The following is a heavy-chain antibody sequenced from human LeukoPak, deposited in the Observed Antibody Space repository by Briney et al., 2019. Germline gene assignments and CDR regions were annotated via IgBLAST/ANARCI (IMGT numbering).Heavy chain of an antibody. CDR1: GFTFTDFG. CDR3: ARDRVTTQYYYYYYGMDV. D-gene: IGHD4-17*01. V-gene: IGHV3-33*01. Sequence: VTSLRLSCAASGFTFTDFGMHWVRQAPGKGLEWVAVAWHDGDKRYNEESVKGRFTVYRDNSKNTLYLQMNSLRAEDTAVYYCARDRVTTQYYYYYYGMDVWGQGTTVTVSS. CDR2: AWHDGDKR. J-gene: IGHJ6*02.